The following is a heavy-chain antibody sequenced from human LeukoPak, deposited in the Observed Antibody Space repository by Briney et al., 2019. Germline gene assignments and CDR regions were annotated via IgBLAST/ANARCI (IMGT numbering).Heavy chain of an antibody. D-gene: IGHD2-21*02. J-gene: IGHJ5*02. V-gene: IGHV4-31*03. CDR2: IYYSGSA. CDR3: ARGLLFSWFDP. Sequence: PSETLSLTCTVSGGSISSGGYYWSWIRQHPGKGLEWIGYIYYSGSAYYNPSLKSRVTISVDTSKNQFSLKLSSVTAADTAVYYCARGLLFSWFDPWGQGTLVTVSS. CDR1: GGSISSGGYY.